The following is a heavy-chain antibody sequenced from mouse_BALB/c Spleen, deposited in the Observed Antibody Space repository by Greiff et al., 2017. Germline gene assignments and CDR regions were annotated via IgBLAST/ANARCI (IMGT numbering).Heavy chain of an antibody. CDR2: ISSGSSTI. Sequence: EVKVVESGGGLVQPGGSRKLSCAASGFTFSSFGMHWVRQAPEKGLEWVAYISSGSSTIYYADTVKGRFTISRDNPKNTLFLQMTSLRSEDTAMYYCARGTTVVAMDYWGQGTSVTVSS. D-gene: IGHD1-1*01. CDR1: GFTFSSFG. CDR3: ARGTTVVAMDY. J-gene: IGHJ4*01. V-gene: IGHV5-17*02.